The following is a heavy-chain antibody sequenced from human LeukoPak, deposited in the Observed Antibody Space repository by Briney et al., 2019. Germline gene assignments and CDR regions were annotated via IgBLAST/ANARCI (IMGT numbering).Heavy chain of an antibody. CDR1: GFTFSSYW. D-gene: IGHD5-24*01. Sequence: GGSLRLSCAASGFTFSSYWMHWVRQAPGKGLVWVSRINSDGSSTSYADSVKGRFTISRDNAKNTLYLQMNSLRAEDTAVYYCARGDGRGGYNFAYWGQGTLVTVSS. V-gene: IGHV3-74*01. CDR2: INSDGSST. CDR3: ARGDGRGGYNFAY. J-gene: IGHJ4*02.